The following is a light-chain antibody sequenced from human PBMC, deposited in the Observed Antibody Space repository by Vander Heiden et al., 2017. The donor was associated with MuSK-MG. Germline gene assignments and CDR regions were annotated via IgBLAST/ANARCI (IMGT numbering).Light chain of an antibody. Sequence: QSALPPPAPASASSGQSTTTSCTGTSSDVGGYNYVSWYQQHTGKAPKHMIYGVSNRPSGVSNRFSGSKSGNTASLTISGLQAEDEADYYCSSYTSSSTPWVFGGGTKLTVL. CDR3: SSYTSSSTPWV. V-gene: IGLV2-14*01. CDR1: SSDVGGYNY. CDR2: GVS. J-gene: IGLJ3*02.